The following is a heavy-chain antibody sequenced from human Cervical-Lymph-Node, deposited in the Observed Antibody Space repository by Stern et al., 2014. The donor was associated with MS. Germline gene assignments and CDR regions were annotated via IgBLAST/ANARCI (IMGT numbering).Heavy chain of an antibody. Sequence: VQLVESGAEVKKPGASVKVSCKASGHTTSSYGFTWVRQAPGQGLEWMGWSSAHNGKTNYAQRCQGRVIMTTDTSTTTGYMELRRLRSDDTAVYYCATFTATAGTFNYWGQGTLVTVSS. J-gene: IGHJ4*02. CDR1: GHTTSSYG. D-gene: IGHD6-25*01. V-gene: IGHV1-18*01. CDR2: SSAHNGKT. CDR3: ATFTATAGTFNY.